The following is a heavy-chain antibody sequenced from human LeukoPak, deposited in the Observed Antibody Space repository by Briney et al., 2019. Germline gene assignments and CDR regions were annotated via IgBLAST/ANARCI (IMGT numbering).Heavy chain of an antibody. Sequence: SETLSLTCAVYGGSFSGYYWSWIRQPPGKGLEWIGEINHSGSTNYNPSLKSRVTISVDTSKNQFSLKLSSVTAADTAVYYCARGGNTYYYGSGSYFYLRPYAYYFDYWGQGTLVTVSS. CDR3: ARGGNTYYYGSGSYFYLRPYAYYFDY. CDR1: GGSFSGYY. D-gene: IGHD3-10*01. CDR2: INHSGST. V-gene: IGHV4-34*01. J-gene: IGHJ4*02.